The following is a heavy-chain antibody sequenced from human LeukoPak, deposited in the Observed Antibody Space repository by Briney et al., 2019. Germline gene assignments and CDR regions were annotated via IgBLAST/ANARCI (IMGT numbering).Heavy chain of an antibody. D-gene: IGHD3-22*01. CDR3: ARTYYYDSSAPIPWFDP. CDR2: IKQDGSEK. Sequence: GGSLRLSCGASGFTSGSYWMSWVRQAPGKGLEWVANIKQDGSEKYYVDSVRGRFTISRDNAKNSLYLQMNSLRAEDTAVYYCARTYYYDSSAPIPWFDPWGQGTLVTVSS. CDR1: GFTSGSYW. V-gene: IGHV3-7*03. J-gene: IGHJ5*02.